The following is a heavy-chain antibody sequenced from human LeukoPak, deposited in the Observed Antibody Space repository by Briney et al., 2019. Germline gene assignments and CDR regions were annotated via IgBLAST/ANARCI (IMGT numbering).Heavy chain of an antibody. D-gene: IGHD3-10*01. J-gene: IGHJ4*02. CDR1: GGSVSSYY. Sequence: SETLSLTCTVSGGSVSSYYWSWIRQPAGKGLEYLGRVSSTGSTNYNPSLGSRVTISADTSKNHFSLKLTSVTAADTAVYYCARDQTYSGSGIYTYFDYWGQGILVTVSS. CDR3: ARDQTYSGSGIYTYFDY. V-gene: IGHV4-4*07. CDR2: VSSTGST.